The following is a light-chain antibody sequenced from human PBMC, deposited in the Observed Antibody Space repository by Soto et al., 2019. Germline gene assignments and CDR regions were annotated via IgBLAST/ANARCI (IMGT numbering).Light chain of an antibody. V-gene: IGLV2-14*01. CDR3: SSYTGSNTPLV. CDR2: EVS. J-gene: IGLJ2*01. Sequence: QSALTQPASVSGSPGQSITISCTGTSSDVGGYKYVSWYQQHPGKAPKLLIYEVSNRPSGVSDRFSGSKSGNTASLTISGLQAEDEADYYCSSYTGSNTPLVFGGGTKLTVL. CDR1: SSDVGGYKY.